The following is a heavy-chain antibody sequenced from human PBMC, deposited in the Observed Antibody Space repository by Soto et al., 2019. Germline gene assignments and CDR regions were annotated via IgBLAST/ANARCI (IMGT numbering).Heavy chain of an antibody. J-gene: IGHJ5*02. CDR2: IYYSGST. V-gene: IGHV4-39*07. CDR3: ARAPFNWFDP. CDR1: GGSISSSSYY. Sequence: SETLSLTCTVSGGSISSSSYYWGWIRQPPGKGLEWIGSIYYSGSTYYNPSLKSRVTISVDTSKNQFSLKLSSVTAADTAVYYCARAPFNWFDPWGQGTLVTVSS.